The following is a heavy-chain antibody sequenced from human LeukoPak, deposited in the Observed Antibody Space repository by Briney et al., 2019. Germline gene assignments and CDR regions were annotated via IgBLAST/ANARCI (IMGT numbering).Heavy chain of an antibody. CDR2: IYSGGNS. CDR3: ARQRAYSNYPSYYYYMDV. D-gene: IGHD4-11*01. V-gene: IGHV3-53*01. J-gene: IGHJ6*03. CDR1: GFTVSTNY. Sequence: GGSLRLSCAASGFTVSTNYMNWVRQAPGKGLEWVSVIYSGGNSYYADSVKGRFTISRDNSKNTLYLQMSSLRAKDTAVYFCARQRAYSNYPSYYYYMDVWGKGTTVTVSS.